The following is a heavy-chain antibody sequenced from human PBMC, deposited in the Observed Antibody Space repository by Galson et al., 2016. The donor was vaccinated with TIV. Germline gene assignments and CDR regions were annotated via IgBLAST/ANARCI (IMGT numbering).Heavy chain of an antibody. CDR2: ISAGGGRT. Sequence: SLRLSCAASGLTFSSFAVSWVRQAPGKGLEWVSGISAGGGRTNYAESVKGRFTISRDNPKNTLYLQMSSLRAEDTAVYFCAKMDSSGFDYVRRFDFWGQGTLATVSS. V-gene: IGHV3-23*01. J-gene: IGHJ4*02. D-gene: IGHD3-22*01. CDR1: GLTFSSFA. CDR3: AKMDSSGFDYVRRFDF.